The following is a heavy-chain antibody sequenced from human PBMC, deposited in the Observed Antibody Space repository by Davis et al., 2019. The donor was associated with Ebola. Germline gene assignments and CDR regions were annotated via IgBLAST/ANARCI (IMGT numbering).Heavy chain of an antibody. D-gene: IGHD6-19*01. CDR1: GGSISSSSYY. CDR3: ARGRIYSSGWLDY. CDR2: IYYSGST. Sequence: PSETLSLTCTVSGGSISSSSYYWGWIRQPPGKGLEWIGSIYYSGSTNYNPSLKSRVTISVDTSKNQFSLKLSSVTAADTAVYYCARGRIYSSGWLDYWGQGTLVTVSS. J-gene: IGHJ4*02. V-gene: IGHV4-39*07.